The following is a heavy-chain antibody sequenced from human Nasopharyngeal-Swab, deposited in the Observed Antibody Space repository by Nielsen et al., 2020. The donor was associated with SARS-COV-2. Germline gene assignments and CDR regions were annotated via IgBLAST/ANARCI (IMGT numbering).Heavy chain of an antibody. D-gene: IGHD2-2*01. Sequence: WVRQAPGQGLEWMGWINPNSGGTNYAQKSQGWVTMTRDTSISTAYMELSRLRSDDTAVYYCARAAKGYCSSTSCYSIPEYYYYYMDVWGKGTTVTVSS. CDR2: INPNSGGT. V-gene: IGHV1-2*04. CDR3: ARAAKGYCSSTSCYSIPEYYYYYMDV. J-gene: IGHJ6*03.